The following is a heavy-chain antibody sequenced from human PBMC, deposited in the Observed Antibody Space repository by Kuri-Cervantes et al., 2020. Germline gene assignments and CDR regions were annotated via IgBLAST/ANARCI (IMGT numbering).Heavy chain of an antibody. D-gene: IGHD2-21*02. V-gene: IGHV3-66*03. J-gene: IGHJ3*02. Sequence: GGSLRLSCAASGFTGSSNYMSWVRQAPGKGLEWVSVIYSCGSTYYADSVKGRFTISRDNAKNSLYLQMNSLRAEDTAVYYCARDPATYCGGDCYSFGAFDIWGQGTMVTVSS. CDR3: ARDPATYCGGDCYSFGAFDI. CDR1: GFTGSSNY. CDR2: IYSCGST.